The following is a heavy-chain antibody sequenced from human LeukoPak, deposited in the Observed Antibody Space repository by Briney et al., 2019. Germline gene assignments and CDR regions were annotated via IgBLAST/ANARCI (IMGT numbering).Heavy chain of an antibody. V-gene: IGHV4-39*07. J-gene: IGHJ4*02. Sequence: SETLSLTCTVSGGSISSSSYYWGWIRQPPGKGLEWIGSIYYSGSTYYNPSLKSRVTISVDTSKNQFSLKLSSVTAADTTVYYCARTTVTTYNFDYWGQGTVVTVSS. D-gene: IGHD4-17*01. CDR2: IYYSGST. CDR1: GGSISSSSYY. CDR3: ARTTVTTYNFDY.